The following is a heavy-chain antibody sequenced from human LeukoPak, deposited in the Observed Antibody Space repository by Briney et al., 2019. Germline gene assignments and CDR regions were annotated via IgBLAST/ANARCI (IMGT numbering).Heavy chain of an antibody. CDR3: AKDRTYYDFWSGYFDY. V-gene: IGHV3-48*02. Sequence: GGSLRLSCAASGFTFSSYSMNWVRQAPGKGLEWVSYISSSSSTIYYADSVKGRFTISRDNAKNSLYLQMNSLRDEDTAVYYCAKDRTYYDFWSGYFDYWGQGTLVTVSS. D-gene: IGHD3-3*01. CDR1: GFTFSSYS. CDR2: ISSSSSTI. J-gene: IGHJ4*02.